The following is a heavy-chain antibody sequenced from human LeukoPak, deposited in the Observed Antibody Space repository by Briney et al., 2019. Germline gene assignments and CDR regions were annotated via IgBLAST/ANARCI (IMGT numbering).Heavy chain of an antibody. V-gene: IGHV1-2*06. Sequence: ASVKVSCTASGYTFTGSYMHWGRQAPGQGLQGMGRINPNGGGTNYAQTFEGRVTMTRDTSINTAYMELSRLRSDDTAVYYCARVGQKLVPFDYWGQGTLVTVSS. J-gene: IGHJ4*02. CDR2: INPNGGGT. CDR1: GYTFTGSY. CDR3: ARVGQKLVPFDY. D-gene: IGHD6-13*01.